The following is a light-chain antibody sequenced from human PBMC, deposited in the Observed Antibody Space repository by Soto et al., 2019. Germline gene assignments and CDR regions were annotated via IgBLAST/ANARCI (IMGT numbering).Light chain of an antibody. V-gene: IGLV4-69*01. CDR3: QTWGTGTNVV. CDR1: SGHSNYA. CDR2: LNSDGSH. Sequence: QLVLTQSPSASASLGASGKLTCTLSSGHSNYAIAWHQQQPEKGPRYLMKLNSDGSHSKGDGIPDRFSGSSSGAERYLTISSLQSEDEAEYYCQTWGTGTNVVIGGGTKLTVL. J-gene: IGLJ2*01.